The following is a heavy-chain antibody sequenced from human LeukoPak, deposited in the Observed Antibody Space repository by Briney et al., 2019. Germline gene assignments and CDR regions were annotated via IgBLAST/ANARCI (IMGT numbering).Heavy chain of an antibody. D-gene: IGHD2-15*01. CDR3: ARPPRYCSGGSCYSGGFDY. Sequence: SETLSLTCTVSGGPIGSSSYYWGWIRQPPGKGLEWIGSIYYSGSTYYNPSLKSRVTISVDTSKNQFSLKLSSVTAADTAVYYCARPPRYCSGGSCYSGGFDYWGQGTLVTVSS. CDR2: IYYSGST. J-gene: IGHJ4*02. CDR1: GGPIGSSSYY. V-gene: IGHV4-39*01.